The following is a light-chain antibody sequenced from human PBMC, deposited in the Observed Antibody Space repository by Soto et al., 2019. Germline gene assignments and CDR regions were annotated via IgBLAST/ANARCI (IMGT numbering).Light chain of an antibody. Sequence: QSALTQPASVSGSPGQSITISCTGTSIDVGGYNYVSWYQQHPGKAPKLMIYDVSNRPSGVSNRFSGSKSGNTASLTISGLQAEDEADYYCSSYTSSSTRLYVFGTGTKLTVL. J-gene: IGLJ1*01. CDR2: DVS. V-gene: IGLV2-14*01. CDR3: SSYTSSSTRLYV. CDR1: SIDVGGYNY.